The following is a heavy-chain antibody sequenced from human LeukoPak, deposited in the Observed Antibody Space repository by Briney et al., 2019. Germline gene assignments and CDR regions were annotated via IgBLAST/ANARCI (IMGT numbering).Heavy chain of an antibody. CDR1: GFTFSSSW. J-gene: IGHJ4*02. CDR3: ARVVPPLYYFDY. D-gene: IGHD3-10*01. CDR2: IKQDGSEK. Sequence: GGSLRLSCAASGFTFSSSWMSCVRQAPGKGLEWVANIKQDGSEKYYVDSVKGRFTISRDNAKNSLYLQMNSLRAEDTAVYFCARVVPPLYYFDYWGQGTLVTVSS. V-gene: IGHV3-7*01.